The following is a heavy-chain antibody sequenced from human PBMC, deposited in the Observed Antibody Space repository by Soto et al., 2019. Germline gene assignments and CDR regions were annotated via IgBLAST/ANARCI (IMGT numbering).Heavy chain of an antibody. CDR1: GYTFTNFG. CDR3: AGGGTPIDC. J-gene: IGHJ4*02. V-gene: IGHV1-18*01. D-gene: IGHD3-16*01. Sequence: QVQLVQSGAEVKKPGASVKVSCKTSGYTFTNFGLSWVRQAPGQGLEWRGCISAYNGNANYTQNYQGRVTMTTDTTTSTAYMELRSLSSNDTAVHYSAGGGTPIDCWRQGTLVTVSS. CDR2: ISAYNGNA.